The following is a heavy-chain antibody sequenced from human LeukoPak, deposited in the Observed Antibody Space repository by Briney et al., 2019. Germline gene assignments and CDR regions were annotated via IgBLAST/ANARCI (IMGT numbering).Heavy chain of an antibody. Sequence: GESLKISCQASGYSFSTYWIGWVRQMPGKGLEWMGIIYPGDSDTRYSPSFQGQVTISADKSISTAYLQWSSLTASDTAIYYCARRWYDSSGYSRHFDYWGQGTQVTVPS. CDR3: ARRWYDSSGYSRHFDY. CDR1: GYSFSTYW. D-gene: IGHD3-22*01. V-gene: IGHV5-51*01. J-gene: IGHJ4*02. CDR2: IYPGDSDT.